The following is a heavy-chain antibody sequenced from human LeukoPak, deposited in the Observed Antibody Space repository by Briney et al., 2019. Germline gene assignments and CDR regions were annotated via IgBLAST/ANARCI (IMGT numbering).Heavy chain of an antibody. V-gene: IGHV3-15*01. J-gene: IGHJ4*02. CDR1: GFTFTNAW. CDR3: TTDLGTYYHGSQRLIPINY. D-gene: IGHD3-10*01. Sequence: GGSLRLSCVDSGFTFTNAWMSWVRQAPGKGLEWIGRIKSKTDGETTNYAEPVRGRFTISRDDSKSAVYLQMNSLKIEDTAVYYCTTDLGTYYHGSQRLIPINYWGQGTLVTVSS. CDR2: IKSKTDGETT.